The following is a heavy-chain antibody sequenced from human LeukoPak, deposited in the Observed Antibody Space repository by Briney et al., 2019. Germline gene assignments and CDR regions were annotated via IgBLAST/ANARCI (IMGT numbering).Heavy chain of an antibody. CDR2: IWYDGSNK. D-gene: IGHD3-22*01. CDR1: GFTFSSYG. J-gene: IGHJ4*02. V-gene: IGHV3-33*01. CDR3: ARDFRRYYDSSGFDY. Sequence: GGSLRLSCAASGFTFSSYGMHWVRQAPGKGLEWVAVIWYDGSNKYYADSVKGRFTISRDNSKNTLYLQMNSLRAEDTAVYYCARDFRRYYDSSGFDYWGQGTLVTVSS.